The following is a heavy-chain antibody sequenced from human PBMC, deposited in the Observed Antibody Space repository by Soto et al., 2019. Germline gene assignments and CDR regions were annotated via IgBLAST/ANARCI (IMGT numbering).Heavy chain of an antibody. D-gene: IGHD1-7*01. CDR1: GYTFTSYG. J-gene: IGHJ4*02. Sequence: GASVKVSCKASGYTFTSYGITWVRQAPGQGLEWLAWISAYTGNTNYAQNLQGRLTVTADTYTNTAYLEVRGLRSTDTAVYYCARDMISVTGTGLVWDYWGQGSLVTVS. CDR3: ARDMISVTGTGLVWDY. V-gene: IGHV1-18*01. CDR2: ISAYTGNT.